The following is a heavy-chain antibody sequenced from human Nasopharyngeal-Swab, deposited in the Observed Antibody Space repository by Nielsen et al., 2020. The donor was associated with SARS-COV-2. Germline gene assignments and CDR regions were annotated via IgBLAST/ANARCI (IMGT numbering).Heavy chain of an antibody. Sequence: ASVKVSCKASGYTFTSYGISWVRQAPGQGLEWMGWISAYNGNTNYAQKLQGRVTMTTDTSTSTAYMELRSLRSDDTAVYYCARLSNYDFWSGYYAYMDVWGKGTTVTVSS. CDR2: ISAYNGNT. J-gene: IGHJ6*03. CDR3: ARLSNYDFWSGYYAYMDV. V-gene: IGHV1-18*01. D-gene: IGHD3-3*01. CDR1: GYTFTSYG.